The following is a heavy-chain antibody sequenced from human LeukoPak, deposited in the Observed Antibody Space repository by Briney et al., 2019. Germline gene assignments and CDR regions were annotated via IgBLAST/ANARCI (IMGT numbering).Heavy chain of an antibody. CDR1: ASGVAFTSHS. D-gene: IGHD1-20*01. V-gene: IGHV3-21*05. Sequence: GGSLRLSCAASASGVAFTSHSMNWVRQAPGKGLEWISYIHSSGDYIFYADSVKGRFTVSRDNARYSLYLQMNSLRAEDTAIYYCAREYNSRATFDYWGQGTLVTVSS. CDR2: IHSSGDYI. CDR3: AREYNSRATFDY. J-gene: IGHJ4*02.